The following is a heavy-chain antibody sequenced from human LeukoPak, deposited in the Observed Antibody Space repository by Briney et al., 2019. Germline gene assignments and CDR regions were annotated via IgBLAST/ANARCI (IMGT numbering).Heavy chain of an antibody. D-gene: IGHD6-19*01. CDR3: ARPHSSGWANPFDY. CDR1: GGSISSYY. Sequence: KPSETLSLTCTVSGGSISSYYWSWIRQPPGKGLEWIGYIYSSGSTNYNPSLKSRLTISVDASKNQFSLKLSSVTAADTAVYYCARPHSSGWANPFDYWGQGTLVTVSS. J-gene: IGHJ4*02. CDR2: IYSSGST. V-gene: IGHV4-59*08.